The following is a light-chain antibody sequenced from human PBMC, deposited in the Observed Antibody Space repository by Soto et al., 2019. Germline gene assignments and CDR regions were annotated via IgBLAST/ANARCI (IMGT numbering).Light chain of an antibody. CDR2: DVS. CDR3: SSYTSGSTRVV. V-gene: IGLV2-14*03. Sequence: QSALTQPASVSGSPGQSITISCTGTGSDVGGYNYVSWYQQHPGKAPKVMIYDVSKRPSGISNRFSGSKSGNTASLTISGLQIEDEADDYCSSYTSGSTRVVFGGGTKLTVL. J-gene: IGLJ2*01. CDR1: GSDVGGYNY.